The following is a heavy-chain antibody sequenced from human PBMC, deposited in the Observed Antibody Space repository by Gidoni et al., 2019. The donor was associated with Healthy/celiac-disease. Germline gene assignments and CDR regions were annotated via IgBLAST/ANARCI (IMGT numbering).Heavy chain of an antibody. CDR3: ARDRVLAVANFDY. CDR1: GFTFSSYS. CDR2: ISSSSSYI. J-gene: IGHJ4*02. D-gene: IGHD6-19*01. V-gene: IGHV3-21*01. Sequence: EVQLVESGGGLVKPGGSLRLSCAASGFTFSSYSMNWVRQAPGKGLEWVSSISSSSSYIYYADSVKGRFTISRDNAKNSLYLQMNSLRAEDTAVYYCARDRVLAVANFDYWGQGTLVTVSS.